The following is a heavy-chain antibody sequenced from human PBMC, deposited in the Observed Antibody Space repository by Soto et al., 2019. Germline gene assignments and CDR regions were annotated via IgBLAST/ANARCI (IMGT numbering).Heavy chain of an antibody. Sequence: EVQLLESGGGLVQPGGSLRLSCAASGFTFSSYAMSWVRQAPGKGLEWVSAISGSGGSTYYADSVKGRFTISRDNSKNTLYLHMSSLRAEDTAVYYCAKEGEHSSGWANFDYWGQGTRFTVSS. D-gene: IGHD6-19*01. CDR1: GFTFSSYA. J-gene: IGHJ4*02. V-gene: IGHV3-23*01. CDR2: ISGSGGST. CDR3: AKEGEHSSGWANFDY.